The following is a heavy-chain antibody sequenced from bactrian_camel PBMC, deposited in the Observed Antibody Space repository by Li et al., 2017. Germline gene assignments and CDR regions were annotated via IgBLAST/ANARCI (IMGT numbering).Heavy chain of an antibody. J-gene: IGHJ4*01. CDR2: INTGGANT. CDR1: GSVFSDYD. Sequence: DVQLVESGGDLVQPGGSLRLSCAASGSVFSDYDMTWVRQVPGKGLEWVSSINTGGANTYYTGSVKGRFTISRDNAKNTLYLQLSSLKSEDTALYYCATALQSGGYGQYEYHVWGQGTQVTVS. D-gene: IGHD3*01. CDR3: ATALQSGGYGQYEYHV. V-gene: IGHV3S40*01.